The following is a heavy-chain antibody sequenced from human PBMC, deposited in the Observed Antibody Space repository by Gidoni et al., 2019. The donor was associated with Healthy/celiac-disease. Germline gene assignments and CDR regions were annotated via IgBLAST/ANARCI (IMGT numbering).Heavy chain of an antibody. CDR2: IRGSGGRT. Sequence: EVQLLESGGGLVQPGGSLRLSCAASGFTFSSYAMSWVRQAPGKGLEWVSAIRGSGGRTYYADSVKGRFTISRDNSKNTLYLQMNSLRAEDTAIYYCVDIVVVGWGQGTLVTVSS. J-gene: IGHJ4*02. D-gene: IGHD2-15*01. CDR1: GFTFSSYA. CDR3: VDIVVVG. V-gene: IGHV3-23*01.